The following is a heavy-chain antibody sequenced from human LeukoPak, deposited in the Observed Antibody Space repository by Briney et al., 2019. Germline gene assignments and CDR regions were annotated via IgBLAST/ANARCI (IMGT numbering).Heavy chain of an antibody. CDR2: IYYSGST. V-gene: IGHV4-39*01. CDR3: ARHHEWFGESNYYYYMDV. CDR1: GRSISSSSYY. Sequence: SETLSLTCTVSGRSISSSSYYWGRVRQPPGKGLEWFASIYYSGSTYYNPALTSRLTISVDSSKNQFTLKLSSVTAADTGVYYCARHHEWFGESNYYYYMDVWGKGTTVTVSS. D-gene: IGHD3-10*01. J-gene: IGHJ6*03.